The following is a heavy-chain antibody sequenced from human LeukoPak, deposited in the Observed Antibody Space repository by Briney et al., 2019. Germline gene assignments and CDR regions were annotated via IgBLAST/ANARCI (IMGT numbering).Heavy chain of an antibody. J-gene: IGHJ4*02. CDR3: GRGDSSGWYFDS. CDR1: GFTFDDHG. V-gene: IGHV3-20*04. D-gene: IGHD6-19*01. Sequence: GGSLSLSCGGSGFTFDDHGMCWVRQAPGKGLEWVSGISWNGGSTGYADSVKGRFTISRDNAKNSLYLQMNSLRVEDTALYYCGRGDSSGWYFDSWGQGTLVTVSS. CDR2: ISWNGGST.